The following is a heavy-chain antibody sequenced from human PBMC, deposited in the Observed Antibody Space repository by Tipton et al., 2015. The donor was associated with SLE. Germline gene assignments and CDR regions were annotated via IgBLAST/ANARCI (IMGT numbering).Heavy chain of an antibody. D-gene: IGHD3-10*01. Sequence: TLSLTCTVSGGSISSSNYYWGWIRQPPGKGLEWIGSIYYSGSTYYNPSLKSRVTISADTSKNQFSLKMSSVTAADTAVYYCARHRSTGDGGRGYFQHWGQGTLVAVSS. J-gene: IGHJ1*01. V-gene: IGHV4-39*01. CDR2: IYYSGST. CDR3: ARHRSTGDGGRGYFQH. CDR1: GGSISSSNYY.